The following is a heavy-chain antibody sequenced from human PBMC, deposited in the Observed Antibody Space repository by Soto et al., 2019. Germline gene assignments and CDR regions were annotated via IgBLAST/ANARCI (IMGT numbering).Heavy chain of an antibody. D-gene: IGHD3-16*01. V-gene: IGHV1-3*01. CDR1: GYTFTSYA. CDR2: INAGNGNT. J-gene: IGHJ4*02. CDR3: ARNIPSTGLFDY. Sequence: ASVKVSCKASGYTFTSYAMHWVRQAPGQRLEWMGWINAGNGNTKYSQKFQGRVTITRDTSASTAYMELSSLRSEDTAVYYCARNIPSTGLFDYWGQGTLVTVSS.